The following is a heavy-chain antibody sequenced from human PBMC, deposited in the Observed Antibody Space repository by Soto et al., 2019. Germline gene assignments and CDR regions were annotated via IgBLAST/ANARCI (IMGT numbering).Heavy chain of an antibody. V-gene: IGHV1-69*12. CDR3: AKDKDRQQLGGNYYYIMDV. J-gene: IGHJ6*02. CDR2: IIPIFPTP. D-gene: IGHD3-10*01. CDR1: GGTFRTNA. Sequence: QVQLVQSGAEVKKPGSSVKISCKASGGTFRTNAFSWVRQAPGQGLEWMGGIIPIFPTPDYPQKFQGRGNMTADESTNTPYMELSSLRSEDTATYSCAKDKDRQQLGGNYYYIMDVWGQGTTVTVSS.